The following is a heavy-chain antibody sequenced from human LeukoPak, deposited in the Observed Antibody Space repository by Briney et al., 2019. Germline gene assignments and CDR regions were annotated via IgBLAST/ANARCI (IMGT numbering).Heavy chain of an antibody. CDR2: ISSSGSTI. D-gene: IGHD6-19*01. CDR1: GFTFSSYE. V-gene: IGHV3-48*03. Sequence: GGSLRLSCAASGFTFSSYEMNWVRQAPGKGLEWVSYISSSGSTIYYADSVKGRFTISRDNSKNTLYLQMNSLRAEDTAVYYCASSHSSGWYGDLDYWGQGTLVTVSS. CDR3: ASSHSSGWYGDLDY. J-gene: IGHJ4*02.